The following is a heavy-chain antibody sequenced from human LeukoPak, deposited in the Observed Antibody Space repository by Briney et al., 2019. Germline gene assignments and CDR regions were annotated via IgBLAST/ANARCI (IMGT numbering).Heavy chain of an antibody. V-gene: IGHV1-46*01. CDR2: INPSGGSA. D-gene: IGHD3-22*01. J-gene: IGHJ3*02. CDR1: GYTFTSYY. CDR3: ARTAVKTYYYDSSGRTNDAFDI. Sequence: GASVKVSCKASGYTFTSYYMHWVRQAPGQGLEWMGIINPSGGSASYAQKFQGRVTMTRDTSTSTVYMELSSLRSEDTAVYYCARTAVKTYYYDSSGRTNDAFDIWGQGKMVTVSS.